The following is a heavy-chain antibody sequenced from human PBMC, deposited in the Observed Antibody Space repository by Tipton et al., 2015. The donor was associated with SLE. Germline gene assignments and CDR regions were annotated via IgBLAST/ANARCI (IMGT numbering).Heavy chain of an antibody. CDR1: GFTFEDYA. J-gene: IGHJ4*02. D-gene: IGHD7-27*01. CDR3: ARRGSNWGDFDY. CDR2: INWTSRTK. Sequence: SLRLSCTASGFTFEDYAMHWVRQVPGKGLEWVSGINWTSRTKAYGDSVKGRFTISRDNSKNTLYLQMNSLRAEDTAIYYCARRGSNWGDFDYWGQGTLVTVSS. V-gene: IGHV3-9*01.